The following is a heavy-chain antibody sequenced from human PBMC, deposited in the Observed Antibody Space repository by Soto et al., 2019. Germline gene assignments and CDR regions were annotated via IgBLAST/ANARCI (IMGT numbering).Heavy chain of an antibody. CDR3: ARGRDCGGDCPNWFDP. Sequence: GGSLRLSCAASGFTVSSNYMSWVRQAPGKGLEWVSVIYSGGSTYYADSVKGRFTMSRHNSKNTLYLQMNSLRAEDTAVYYCARGRDCGGDCPNWFDPWGQGTLVTVSS. CDR2: IYSGGST. V-gene: IGHV3-53*04. J-gene: IGHJ5*02. D-gene: IGHD2-21*02. CDR1: GFTVSSNY.